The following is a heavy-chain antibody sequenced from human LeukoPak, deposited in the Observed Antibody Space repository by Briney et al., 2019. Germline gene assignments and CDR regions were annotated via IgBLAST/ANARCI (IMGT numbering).Heavy chain of an antibody. V-gene: IGHV4-34*01. CDR3: ARGQVPHI. CDR1: GGSLSGYY. D-gene: IGHD4/OR15-4a*01. CDR2: INHSGST. Sequence: PSETLSLTCAVYGGSLSGYYWSWIRQPPGKGLEWIGEINHSGSTNYNPSLKSRVTISVDTSKNQFSLRLSSVTAADTAVYYCARGQVPHIWGQGTMVTVSS. J-gene: IGHJ3*02.